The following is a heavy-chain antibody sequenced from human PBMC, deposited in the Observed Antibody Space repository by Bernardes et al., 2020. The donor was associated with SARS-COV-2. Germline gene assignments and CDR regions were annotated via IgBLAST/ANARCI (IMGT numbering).Heavy chain of an antibody. Sequence: ASVKVSCKASGYTFTNYDINWVRQAAGQGLEWMGWMNPDSANTGYAQKFQGRITMTRNTSISTAYMELSSLRSEDTAVYFCAISRGKMYSSGWSDDFDYWGQGTLVTVSS. CDR2: MNPDSANT. V-gene: IGHV1-8*01. CDR1: GYTFTNYD. J-gene: IGHJ4*02. D-gene: IGHD6-19*01. CDR3: AISRGKMYSSGWSDDFDY.